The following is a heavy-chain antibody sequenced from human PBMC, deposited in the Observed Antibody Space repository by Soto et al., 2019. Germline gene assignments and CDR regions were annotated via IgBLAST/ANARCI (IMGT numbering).Heavy chain of an antibody. CDR1: GFTFSSYE. CDR3: ARVADRQQLDY. D-gene: IGHD6-13*01. V-gene: IGHV3-48*03. CDR2: ISSSGSTI. Sequence: GGSLRLSCAASGFTFSSYEMNWVRQAPGKGLEWVSYISSSGSTIYYADSVKGRFTISRDNAKNSLYLQMNSLRAEDTAVYYCARVADRQQLDYWGQGTLVTVSS. J-gene: IGHJ4*02.